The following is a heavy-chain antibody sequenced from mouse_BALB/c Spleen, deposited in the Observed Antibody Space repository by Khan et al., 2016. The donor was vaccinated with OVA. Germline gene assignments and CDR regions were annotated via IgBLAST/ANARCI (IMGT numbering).Heavy chain of an antibody. D-gene: IGHD2-14*01. CDR1: GYTFTSYD. V-gene: IGHV1-85*01. Sequence: QVQLQQSGAELVKPGASVKLSCKASGYTFTSYDINWVRQRPEQGLEWIGWMFPGDGSTKYNENFKGKATLTTDKSSSTAYMQLSRLTSEDSGAYFCARGGYGGFAYWGQGTLSLSLQ. CDR3: ARGGYGGFAY. J-gene: IGHJ3*01. CDR2: MFPGDGST.